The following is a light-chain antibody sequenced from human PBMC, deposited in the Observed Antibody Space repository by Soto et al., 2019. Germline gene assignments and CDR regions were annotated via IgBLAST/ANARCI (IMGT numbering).Light chain of an antibody. V-gene: IGKV1-5*03. CDR3: QQYSSYPYT. CDR2: EAS. CDR1: ETVEGW. Sequence: DVQLTQSPSTVSAFVGDRVTITCRASETVEGWLAWYQQKPGKAPNLLISEASTLQSGVSSRFSGSGSETDFTLTVSSLQPADSATYYCQQYSSYPYTVGQGTRLEIK. J-gene: IGKJ2*01.